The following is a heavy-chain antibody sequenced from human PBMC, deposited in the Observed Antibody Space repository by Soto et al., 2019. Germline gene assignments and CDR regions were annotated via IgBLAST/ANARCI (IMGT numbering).Heavy chain of an antibody. J-gene: IGHJ4*02. CDR2: IYYSGST. Sequence: SETLSLTCTVSGGSISSSSYYWGWIRQPPGKGLEWIGSIYYSGSTYYNPSLKSRVTISVDTSKNQFSLKLSSVTAADTAVYYCASLLTVDIVVAGGYFDYWGQGNLVTVSS. D-gene: IGHD2-2*03. V-gene: IGHV4-39*01. CDR3: ASLLTVDIVVAGGYFDY. CDR1: GGSISSSSYY.